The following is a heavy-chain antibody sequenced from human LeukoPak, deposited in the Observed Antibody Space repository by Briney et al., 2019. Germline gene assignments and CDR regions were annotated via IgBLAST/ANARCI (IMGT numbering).Heavy chain of an antibody. CDR1: GFSLSSFE. Sequence: LPGGSLRLSCAASGFSLSSFEMNWVRQAPGKGLEWIAYIDNDGWATSYYADSVKGRFTITRDDAKSSLYLQMDSLTVEDTAVYYCARDLIGWSLDPRGQGTLVTVSS. J-gene: IGHJ5*02. CDR3: ARDLIGWSLDP. V-gene: IGHV3-48*03. D-gene: IGHD2-2*03. CDR2: IDNDGWAT.